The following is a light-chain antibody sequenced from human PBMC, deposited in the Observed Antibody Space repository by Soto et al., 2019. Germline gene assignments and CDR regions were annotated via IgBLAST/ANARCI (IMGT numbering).Light chain of an antibody. CDR1: SSNIGAGYD. CDR3: AAWDDSLRGPV. Sequence: QSALTQPPSVSGAPGQRVTISCTGSSSNIGAGYDVHWYQQLPRTVPKLLIYGTSNRPSGVPDRFSGSKSGTSASLAITGLQAEDEADYYCAAWDDSLRGPVFGGGTKVTVL. CDR2: GTS. J-gene: IGLJ2*01. V-gene: IGLV1-40*01.